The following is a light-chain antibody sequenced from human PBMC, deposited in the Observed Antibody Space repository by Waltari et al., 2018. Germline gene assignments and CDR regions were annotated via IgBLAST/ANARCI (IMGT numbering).Light chain of an antibody. Sequence: QTVVTQEPSLSVSPGGTVTLTCGLSSGSVSTTYSPSWYQQAPGQPPRTLIFDTNTRSSGVPDRFSGSILDNKAALTITGAQADDESDYYCVLSMGSGIWVFGGGTKLTVL. CDR1: SGSVSTTYS. CDR3: VLSMGSGIWV. V-gene: IGLV8-61*01. CDR2: DTN. J-gene: IGLJ3*02.